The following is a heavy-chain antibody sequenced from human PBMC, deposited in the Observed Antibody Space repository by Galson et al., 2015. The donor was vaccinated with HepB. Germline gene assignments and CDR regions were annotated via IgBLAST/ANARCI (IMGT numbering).Heavy chain of an antibody. Sequence: SVKVSCKVSGYTLTELSMHWVRQAPGKGLEWMGGFDPEDGETIYAQKFQGRVTMTEDTSTDTAYMELSSLRSEDTAVYYCAAYDFWSGHIRENAFDIWGQGTMVTVSS. J-gene: IGHJ3*02. D-gene: IGHD3-3*01. CDR3: AAYDFWSGHIRENAFDI. CDR1: GYTLTELS. V-gene: IGHV1-24*01. CDR2: FDPEDGET.